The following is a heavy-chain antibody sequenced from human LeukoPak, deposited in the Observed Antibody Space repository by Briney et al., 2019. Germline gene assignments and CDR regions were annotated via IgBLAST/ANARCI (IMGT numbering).Heavy chain of an antibody. D-gene: IGHD4-17*01. Sequence: PSETLSLTCTVSGGSISSSSYYWGWIRQPPGKGLEWIGSIYYSGSTYYNPSLKSRVTISVDTSKNQFSLKLSSVTAADTAVYYCARRRWHTVSDADGDLNWFDPWGQGTLVTVSS. CDR3: ARRRWHTVSDADGDLNWFDP. J-gene: IGHJ5*02. CDR1: GGSISSSSYY. CDR2: IYYSGST. V-gene: IGHV4-39*01.